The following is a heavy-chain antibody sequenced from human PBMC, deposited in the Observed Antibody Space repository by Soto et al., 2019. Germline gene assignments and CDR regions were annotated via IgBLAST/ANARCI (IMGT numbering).Heavy chain of an antibody. CDR3: ARGHGRRPLVGYCIGDSCDRGLVDY. J-gene: IGHJ4*02. CDR2: IWYDGSNK. V-gene: IGHV3-33*01. D-gene: IGHD2-15*01. CDR1: GFTFSGYG. Sequence: LRLSCAASGFTFSGYGMHWVRQAPGKGLDRVAVIWYDGSNKYYADSVKGRFTISRDNSKNTLYLQMNSLRAEDTAVYYCARGHGRRPLVGYCIGDSCDRGLVDYWGQGTLVPVSS.